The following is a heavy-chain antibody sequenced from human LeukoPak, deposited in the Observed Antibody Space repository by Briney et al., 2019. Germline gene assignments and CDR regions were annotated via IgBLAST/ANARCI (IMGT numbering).Heavy chain of an antibody. V-gene: IGHV1-2*02. CDR3: TKDRLSKWFDP. CDR2: INTNNGVT. D-gene: IGHD5-12*01. CDR1: GLTFTGVNF. J-gene: IGHJ5*02. Sequence: ASVKVSREASGLTFTGVNFIHWVRQAPGQGPEWMGWINTNNGVTDYARKFQGRVTMTRDTSISTVYMELSRLTSDDMAMYCCTKDRLSKWFDPWGQGTLVTVSS.